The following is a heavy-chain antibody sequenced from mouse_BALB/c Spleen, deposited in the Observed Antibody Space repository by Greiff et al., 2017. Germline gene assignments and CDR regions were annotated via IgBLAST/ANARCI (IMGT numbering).Heavy chain of an antibody. CDR1: GFSLTDYG. V-gene: IGHV2-6-5*01. CDR2: IWGGGST. J-gene: IGHJ2*01. CDR3: AKHRYYYGSSPFDY. D-gene: IGHD1-1*01. Sequence: VKLMESGPGLVAPSQSLSITCTVSGFSLTDYGVSWIRQPPGKGLEWLGVIWGGGSTYYNSALKSRLSISKDNSKSQVFLKMNSLQTDDTAMYYCAKHRYYYGSSPFDYWGQGTTLTVSS.